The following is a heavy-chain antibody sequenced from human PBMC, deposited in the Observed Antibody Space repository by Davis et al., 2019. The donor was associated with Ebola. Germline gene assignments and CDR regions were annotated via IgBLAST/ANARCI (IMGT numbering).Heavy chain of an antibody. V-gene: IGHV3-48*02. CDR1: GFTFNSYS. D-gene: IGHD4-11*01. CDR3: ARRYSNLPFDY. CDR2: ISGSSSII. Sequence: GESLKISCAASGFTFNSYSMNWVRQAPGKGLEWVSYISGSSSIIYYADSVKSRFTISRDNPKNSLYLQMNSLKDEDTSVYYCARRYSNLPFDYWGQGILVTVSS. J-gene: IGHJ4*02.